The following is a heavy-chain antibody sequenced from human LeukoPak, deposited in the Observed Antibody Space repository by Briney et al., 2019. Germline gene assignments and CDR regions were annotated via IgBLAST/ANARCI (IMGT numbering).Heavy chain of an antibody. Sequence: GASVKVSCKASGYTFTSYDINWVRQAPGQGLEWRGWMNPNSGNTGYAQKFQGRVTMTRNTSIGTAYMELSSLRSEDTAVYYCARGGPSSVLLWFGELFTQATWFDPWGQGTLVTVSS. CDR1: GYTFTSYD. CDR3: ARGGPSSVLLWFGELFTQATWFDP. D-gene: IGHD3-10*01. CDR2: MNPNSGNT. J-gene: IGHJ5*02. V-gene: IGHV1-8*01.